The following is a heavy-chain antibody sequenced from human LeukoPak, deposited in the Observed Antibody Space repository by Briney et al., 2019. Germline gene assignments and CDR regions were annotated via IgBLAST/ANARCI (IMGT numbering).Heavy chain of an antibody. Sequence: SETLSLTCTVSGGSISSHYWSWIRQPPGKDLKGFGYIYYSGGTNYSPSLKSRVTISIGSSRNQFSLKLNSVTAADTAVYFCARQEMSTILNWFNPWGLGTLVTVSS. D-gene: IGHD5-24*01. J-gene: IGHJ5*02. CDR1: GGSISSHY. CDR3: ARQEMSTILNWFNP. V-gene: IGHV4-59*08. CDR2: IYYSGGT.